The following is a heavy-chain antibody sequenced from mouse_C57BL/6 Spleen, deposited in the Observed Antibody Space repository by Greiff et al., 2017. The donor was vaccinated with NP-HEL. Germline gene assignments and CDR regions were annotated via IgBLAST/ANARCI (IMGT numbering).Heavy chain of an antibody. D-gene: IGHD4-1*01. CDR3: ARQSNWAFAY. V-gene: IGHV5-12*01. J-gene: IGHJ3*01. CDR1: GFTFSDYY. Sequence: DVMLVESGGGLVQPGGSLKLSCAASGFTFSDYYMYWVRQTPEKRLEWVAYISNGGGSTYYPDTVKGRFTISRDNAKNTLYLQMSRLKSEDTAMYYCARQSNWAFAYWGQGTLVTVSA. CDR2: ISNGGGST.